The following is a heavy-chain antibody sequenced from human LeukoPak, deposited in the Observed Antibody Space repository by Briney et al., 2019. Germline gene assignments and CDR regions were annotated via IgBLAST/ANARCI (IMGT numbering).Heavy chain of an antibody. D-gene: IGHD2-2*01. V-gene: IGHV3-23*01. CDR2: ISGSGGST. CDR1: GFTFSSYA. CDR3: AKDGGIVVVPAAPSEGFDY. J-gene: IGHJ4*02. Sequence: GGSLRLSCAASGFTFSSYALSWVRQAPGKGLEWVSAISGSGGSTYYADSVKGRFTISRDNSKNTLYLQMNSLRAEDTAVYYCAKDGGIVVVPAAPSEGFDYWGQGTLVTVSS.